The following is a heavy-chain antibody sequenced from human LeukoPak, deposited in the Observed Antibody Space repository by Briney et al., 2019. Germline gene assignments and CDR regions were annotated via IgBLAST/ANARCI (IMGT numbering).Heavy chain of an antibody. J-gene: IGHJ6*03. Sequence: GASVKVSCKASGYTFTGYYMHWVRQAPGQGLEWMGWINPNSGGTNYAQKFQGRVTMTRDTSISTAYMELSRLRSDDTAVYYCARDSSSWVLYYYYMDVWGKGITVTVSS. V-gene: IGHV1-2*02. CDR3: ARDSSSWVLYYYYMDV. CDR1: GYTFTGYY. CDR2: INPNSGGT. D-gene: IGHD6-13*01.